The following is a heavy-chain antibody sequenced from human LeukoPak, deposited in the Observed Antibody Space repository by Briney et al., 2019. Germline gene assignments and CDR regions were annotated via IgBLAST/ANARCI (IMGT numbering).Heavy chain of an antibody. J-gene: IGHJ4*02. D-gene: IGHD5-24*01. CDR3: ARRDGYNYNY. CDR2: INHSGST. Sequence: SETLSLTCAVYGGSFSGYYWSWIRQPPGKGLEWIGEINHSGSTNYNPSLKSRVTVSVDTSKNQFSLKLSSVTAADTAVYYCARRDGYNYNYWGQGTLVTVSS. V-gene: IGHV4-34*01. CDR1: GGSFSGYY.